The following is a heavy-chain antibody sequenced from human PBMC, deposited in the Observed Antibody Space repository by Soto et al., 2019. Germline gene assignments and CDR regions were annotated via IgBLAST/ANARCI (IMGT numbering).Heavy chain of an antibody. CDR3: ARHFVAVVIKGWGY. V-gene: IGHV4-39*01. Sequence: SATLSLTCNVPGASIDSSNYYWDLFCQPPGKGLEWIGTTYYNGNAYYNPSLKSRVSMSVDTSKNQFSLKLVSVTAADTAVYYCARHFVAVVIKGWGYWGQGTLVTVS. D-gene: IGHD3-10*01. J-gene: IGHJ4*02. CDR2: TYYNGNA. CDR1: GASIDSSNYY.